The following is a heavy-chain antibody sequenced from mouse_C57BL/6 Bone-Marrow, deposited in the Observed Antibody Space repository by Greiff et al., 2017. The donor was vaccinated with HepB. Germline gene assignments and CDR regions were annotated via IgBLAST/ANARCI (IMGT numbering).Heavy chain of an antibody. V-gene: IGHV14-3*02. J-gene: IGHJ2*01. D-gene: IGHD1-2*01. CDR1: GFNIKDTY. CDR3: ARISPAFDS. CDR2: IYPANGST. Sequence: EVKLQESGAELVKPGASVKLSCTASGFNIKDTYMHWVKQRPEQGLEWIGRIYPANGSTKYDPKFQGKATITADTSSNIAYLHLSSLTSEDTAVYYCARISPAFDSWGQGTPLAVSS.